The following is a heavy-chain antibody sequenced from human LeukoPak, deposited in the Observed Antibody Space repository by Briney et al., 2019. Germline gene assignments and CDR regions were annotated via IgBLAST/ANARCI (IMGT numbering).Heavy chain of an antibody. J-gene: IGHJ4*02. Sequence: GGSLRLSCVASGFTFSSYAMSWVRQAPGKGLEWVSVVSGGGHNTYYTDSVKGRFTMSRDNSKRSVYLQMNSLRAEDTAVYYCAKDRSSWYYPFDSWGQGTLVTVSS. CDR3: AKDRSSWYYPFDS. V-gene: IGHV3-23*01. D-gene: IGHD3-3*01. CDR1: GFTFSSYA. CDR2: VSGGGHNT.